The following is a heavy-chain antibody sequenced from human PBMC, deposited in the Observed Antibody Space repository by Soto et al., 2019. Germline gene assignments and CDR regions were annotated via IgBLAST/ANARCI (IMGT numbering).Heavy chain of an antibody. Sequence: SETLSLTCAVSGGSISSFNWWSWVRQPPGKGLEWIGEIYHSGSTNYNPSLKSRVTISIDKSKSQFSLRLSSVTAADTAVYYYARLHNEAAARPYDDYYGMDVWGQGTTVTVSS. D-gene: IGHD6-25*01. CDR1: GGSISSFNW. CDR2: IYHSGST. CDR3: ARLHNEAAARPYDDYYGMDV. J-gene: IGHJ6*02. V-gene: IGHV4-4*02.